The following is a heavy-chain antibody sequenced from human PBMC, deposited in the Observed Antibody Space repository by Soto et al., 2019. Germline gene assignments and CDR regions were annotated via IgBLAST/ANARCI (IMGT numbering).Heavy chain of an antibody. V-gene: IGHV1-69*01. CDR1: GGTFSSYA. CDR2: IIPIFGTA. J-gene: IGHJ4*02. CDR3: ARGGSSGWYPPLGY. D-gene: IGHD6-19*01. Sequence: QVQLVQSGAEVKKPGSSVKVSCKASGGTFSSYAISWVRQAPGQGLEWMGGIIPIFGTANYAQKSQGRVTITADESTSTAYMELSSLRSEDTAVYYCARGGSSGWYPPLGYWGQGTLVTVSS.